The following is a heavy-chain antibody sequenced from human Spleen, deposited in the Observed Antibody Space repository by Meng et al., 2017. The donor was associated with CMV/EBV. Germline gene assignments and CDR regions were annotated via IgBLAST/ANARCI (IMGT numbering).Heavy chain of an antibody. CDR1: GFPFSKFA. CDR3: AKAVIVPGRAFGFDS. D-gene: IGHD1-26*01. CDR2: IAYSGDNT. J-gene: IGHJ4*02. Sequence: GESLKISCAGSGFPFSKFAMTWVRQAPGKGLEWVSSIAYSGDNTYYAGSVKGRFTISRDDSKNTLYLQMNSLRVEDTAVYFCAKAVIVPGRAFGFDSWGQGTLVTVSS. V-gene: IGHV3-23*01.